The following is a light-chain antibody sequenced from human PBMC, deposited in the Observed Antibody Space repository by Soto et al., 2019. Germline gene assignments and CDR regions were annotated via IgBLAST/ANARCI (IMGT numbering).Light chain of an antibody. CDR1: QTLYNN. J-gene: IGKJ4*01. CDR2: GAS. Sequence: EIVMTQSPATLSVSPGERATLSCRASQTLYNNLAWYQQKLGQAPRLLIYGASARATDIPARFSGSGSGTEFTLTISSLQSEDFVIYYCQQYSGWPLTFGGGTKVEIK. V-gene: IGKV3-15*01. CDR3: QQYSGWPLT.